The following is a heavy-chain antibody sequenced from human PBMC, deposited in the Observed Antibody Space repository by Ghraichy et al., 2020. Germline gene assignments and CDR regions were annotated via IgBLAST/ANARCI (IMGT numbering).Heavy chain of an antibody. D-gene: IGHD5-24*01. J-gene: IGHJ4*02. Sequence: GGSLRLSCAASGVTFSSYWMTWVRQAPGKRLEWVANVNQDGSGAYYADSVRGRFTISRDNAQNSVHLEMNSLRVEDTAMYYCARDALSDGYNGTLDYWGQGTPVTVSS. CDR1: GVTFSSYW. CDR3: ARDALSDGYNGTLDY. V-gene: IGHV3-7*01. CDR2: VNQDGSGA.